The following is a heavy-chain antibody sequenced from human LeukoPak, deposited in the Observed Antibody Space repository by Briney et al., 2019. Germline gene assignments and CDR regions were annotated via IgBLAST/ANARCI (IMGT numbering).Heavy chain of an antibody. J-gene: IGHJ6*02. CDR2: ISGSGGST. V-gene: IGHV3-23*01. CDR1: GFTFSSYA. D-gene: IGHD5-18*01. CDR3: AKVEAAMVEGYGMDV. Sequence: SGGSLRLSCAASGFTFSSYAMSWVRQAPGKGLEWVSAISGSGGSTYYADSVKGRFTISRGNSKNTLYLQMNSLRTEDTAVYYCAKVEAAMVEGYGMDVWGQGTTATVSS.